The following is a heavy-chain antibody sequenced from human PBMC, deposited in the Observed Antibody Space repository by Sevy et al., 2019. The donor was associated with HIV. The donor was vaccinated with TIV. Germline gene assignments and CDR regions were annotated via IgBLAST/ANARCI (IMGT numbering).Heavy chain of an antibody. CDR3: AKAGGYCSSTSCYVDYYYGMDV. CDR1: GFTFSSYA. J-gene: IGHJ6*02. Sequence: GGSLRLSCAASGFTFSSYAMSWVRQAPGKGLEWVSAISGSGGSTYYADSVKGRFTISRDNSKNTLYLQMNSLRAEDTAXYYCAKAGGYCSSTSCYVDYYYGMDVWGQGTTVTVSS. V-gene: IGHV3-23*01. D-gene: IGHD2-2*01. CDR2: ISGSGGST.